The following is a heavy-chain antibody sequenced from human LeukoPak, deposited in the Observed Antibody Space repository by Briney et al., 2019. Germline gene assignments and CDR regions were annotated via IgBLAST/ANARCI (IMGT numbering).Heavy chain of an antibody. D-gene: IGHD3-3*01. J-gene: IGHJ5*02. Sequence: GGSLRLSCAASGFTFSSYSMHWVRQAPGKGLVWVSRVSPDGSSTSYADSVKGRFTISRDNAKNTLYLQMNSLRAEDTAVYYCARATIFGVISPYWFDPSGLGTLVTVSS. V-gene: IGHV3-74*01. CDR1: GFTFSSYS. CDR3: ARATIFGVISPYWFDP. CDR2: VSPDGSST.